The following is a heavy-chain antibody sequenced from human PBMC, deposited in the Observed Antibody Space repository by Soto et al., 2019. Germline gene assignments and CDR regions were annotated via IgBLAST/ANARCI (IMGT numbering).Heavy chain of an antibody. CDR2: ISGSGGST. CDR3: ARSEYCSGGTCYSLSPYYFDY. D-gene: IGHD2-15*01. CDR1: GFTFSSYA. J-gene: IGHJ4*02. V-gene: IGHV3-23*01. Sequence: EVQLLESGGGLVQPGGSLRLSCAASGFTFSSYAMSWVRQAPGKGLEGVAAISGSGGSTYYADSVKGRFTISRDNAKNTLYLQMNSLSAEDTTVYYCARSEYCSGGTCYSLSPYYFDYWGQGTLVTVSS.